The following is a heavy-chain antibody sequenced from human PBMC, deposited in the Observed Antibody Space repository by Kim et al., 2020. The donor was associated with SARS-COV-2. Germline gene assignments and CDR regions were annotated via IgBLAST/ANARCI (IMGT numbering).Heavy chain of an antibody. J-gene: IGHJ6*03. CDR3: ARETNYGWYYYMDV. Sequence: ADSVKGRFTISRDNAKNSLYLQMNSLRAEDTAVYYCARETNYGWYYYMDVWGKGTTVTVSS. V-gene: IGHV3-21*01. D-gene: IGHD3-10*01.